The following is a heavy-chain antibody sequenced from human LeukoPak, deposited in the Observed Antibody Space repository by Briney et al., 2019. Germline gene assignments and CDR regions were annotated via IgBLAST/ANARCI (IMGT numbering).Heavy chain of an antibody. V-gene: IGHV1-69*01. CDR3: ARGDYSNYAVYYMDV. CDR2: IIPIFGTA. J-gene: IGHJ6*03. Sequence: SVKVSRKASGGTFSSYAISWVRQAPGQGLEWMGGIIPIFGTANYAQKFQGRVTITADESTSTAYMELSSLRSEDTAVYYCARGDYSNYAVYYMDVWGKGTTVTVSS. CDR1: GGTFSSYA. D-gene: IGHD4-11*01.